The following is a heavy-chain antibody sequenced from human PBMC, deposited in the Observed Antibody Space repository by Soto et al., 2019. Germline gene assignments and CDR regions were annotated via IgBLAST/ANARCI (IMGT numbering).Heavy chain of an antibody. V-gene: IGHV1-18*01. CDR3: GRCIQPSVPSATDF. CDR2: ISPFNGRR. Sequence: QVHLVQSRLEVRKPGASVRLSCKASGYTFTSHGISWVRQAPGQGLEWVGWISPFNGRRDIGDSFQGRVSMSTDTGSAYMEVRGPRFDDTAIYFCGRCIQPSVPSATDFWGQGTTVIVSS. D-gene: IGHD1-1*01. J-gene: IGHJ6*02. CDR1: GYTFTSHG.